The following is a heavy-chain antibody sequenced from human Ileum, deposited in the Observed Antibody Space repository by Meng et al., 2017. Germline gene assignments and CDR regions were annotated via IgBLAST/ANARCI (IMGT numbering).Heavy chain of an antibody. J-gene: IGHJ4*02. D-gene: IGHD5-18*01. CDR3: ARDPRAYRYGVRGYFFDH. CDR1: GIPFSAAG. V-gene: IGHV3-23*04. Sequence: EGQLVGAGGGVVQPGTSLGLSGAASGIPFSAAGMHWVRQAPGKGLGWVSGISGSDSSIDYADSVKGRFTISRDNSKNTLSLRMDSLRAEDTAIYYCARDPRAYRYGVRGYFFDHWGQGILVTVSS. CDR2: ISGSDSSI.